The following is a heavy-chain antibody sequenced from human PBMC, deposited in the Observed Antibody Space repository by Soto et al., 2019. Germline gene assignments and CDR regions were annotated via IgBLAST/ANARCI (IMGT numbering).Heavy chain of an antibody. CDR1: GFTFSDSY. J-gene: IGHJ6*02. Sequence: GGSLRLSCAASGFTFSDSYMSWIRQAPGKGLEWISYITFSGNTEYYADSLKGRFTISRDNAKNSLYLQMNRLRAEDTAVYYCARVSWREKHGMDVSGRGTTVTVS. CDR2: ITFSGNTE. V-gene: IGHV3-11*01. CDR3: ARVSWREKHGMDV.